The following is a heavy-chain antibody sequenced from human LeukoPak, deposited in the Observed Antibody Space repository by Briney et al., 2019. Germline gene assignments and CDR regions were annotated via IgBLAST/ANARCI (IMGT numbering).Heavy chain of an antibody. Sequence: GGSLRLSCAASGFTFSDHYMDWVRQAPGKGLESVGRTKNKANNYNTEYAASVKGRFTISRDDSKNSLYLQMNSLKTEDTAVYYCARVARFDSIDYWGQGTLVTVSS. D-gene: IGHD3-9*01. V-gene: IGHV3-72*01. J-gene: IGHJ4*02. CDR1: GFTFSDHY. CDR2: TKNKANNYNT. CDR3: ARVARFDSIDY.